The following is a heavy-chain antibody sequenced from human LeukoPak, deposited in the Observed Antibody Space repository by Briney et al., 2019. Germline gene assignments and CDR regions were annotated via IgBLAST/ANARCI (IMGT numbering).Heavy chain of an antibody. Sequence: PSETLSLTCTVSGVSISSGGYYWSWIRQHPGKGLEWIGYIYYSGSTYCNPSLNSRVNISVDTSKKQFSLKLSSVTDADTAVYYCAREPHRSTSSRGFDPWGKGTLVTVYS. CDR1: GVSISSGGYY. CDR3: AREPHRSTSSRGFDP. J-gene: IGHJ5*02. V-gene: IGHV4-31*03. CDR2: IYYSGST. D-gene: IGHD2-2*01.